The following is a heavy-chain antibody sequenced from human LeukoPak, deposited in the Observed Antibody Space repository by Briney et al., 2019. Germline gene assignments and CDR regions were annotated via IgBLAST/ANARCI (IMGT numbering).Heavy chain of an antibody. V-gene: IGHV4-30-4*07. CDR2: IYYSGST. Sequence: PSQTLSPTCAVSGGSISSGGYSWSWIRQPPGKGLEWIGYIYYSGSTYYNPSLKSRVTISVDTSKNQFSLKLSSVTAADTAVYYCARYSPNDYGDSFDYWGQGTLVTVSS. J-gene: IGHJ4*02. CDR1: GGSISSGGYS. D-gene: IGHD4-17*01. CDR3: ARYSPNDYGDSFDY.